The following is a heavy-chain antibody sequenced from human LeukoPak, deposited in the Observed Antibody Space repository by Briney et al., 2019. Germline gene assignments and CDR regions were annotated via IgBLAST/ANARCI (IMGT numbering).Heavy chain of an antibody. Sequence: GASVKVSCKASGYSFTGYGISWVRQAPGQGLEWMGWISAYNGNTNYAQKFQGRVTMTEDTSTDTAYMELSSLRSEDTAVYYCATYAPYYDSSGYLLYFDYWGQGTLVTVSS. V-gene: IGHV1-18*01. CDR3: ATYAPYYDSSGYLLYFDY. CDR2: ISAYNGNT. CDR1: GYSFTGYG. D-gene: IGHD3-22*01. J-gene: IGHJ4*02.